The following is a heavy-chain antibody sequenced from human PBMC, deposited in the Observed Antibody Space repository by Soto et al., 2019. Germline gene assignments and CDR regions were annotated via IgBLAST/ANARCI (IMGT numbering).Heavy chain of an antibody. CDR2: TYYMSKWYN. J-gene: IGHJ6*03. V-gene: IGHV6-1*01. D-gene: IGHD6-13*01. CDR3: ARGSLAAAGTRALYYYYMDV. Sequence: QSQTLSLTCAISGDSVSSNSAAWNWIRQSPSRGLEWLGRTYYMSKWYNDYAVSVKSRITINPDTSKNQCSLQLNSVTPEDTAVYYCARGSLAAAGTRALYYYYMDVWGKGTTVTVSS. CDR1: GDSVSSNSAA.